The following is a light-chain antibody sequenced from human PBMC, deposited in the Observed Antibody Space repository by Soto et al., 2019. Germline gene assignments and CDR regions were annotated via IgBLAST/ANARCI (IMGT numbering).Light chain of an antibody. J-gene: IGLJ1*01. V-gene: IGLV2-8*01. Sequence: QSVLTQPPSASGSPGQSVTISCTGTSSDIGAYIYVSWYQQHPGKAPKLMISEVSRRPSGVPERFSGSKSGNTASLTVSGLQADDEAHYYCSSYAGSYTFVFGIGTKVTVL. CDR2: EVS. CDR3: SSYAGSYTFV. CDR1: SSDIGAYIY.